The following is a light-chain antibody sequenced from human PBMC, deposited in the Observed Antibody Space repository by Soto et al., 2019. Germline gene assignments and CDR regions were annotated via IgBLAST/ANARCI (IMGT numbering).Light chain of an antibody. CDR2: ASS. V-gene: IGKV1D-12*01. CDR3: QQANSFPLT. J-gene: IGKJ4*01. CDR1: QGIAYW. Sequence: DIQMTQSPSSLSASVGDSVTITCRASQGIAYWLAWYQHKPGKAPRLLIYASSSLQSGVPSRFSGSGSGTDFTLTINNLQPEDFATYYCQQANSFPLTFGGGTKVDIK.